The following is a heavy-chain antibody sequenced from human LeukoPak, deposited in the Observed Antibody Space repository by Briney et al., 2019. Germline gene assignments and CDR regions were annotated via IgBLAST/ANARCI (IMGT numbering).Heavy chain of an antibody. CDR1: GYTFTGYY. D-gene: IGHD2-2*01. V-gene: IGHV1-2*02. Sequence: ASVKVSCKASGYTFTGYYMHWVRQAPGQGLEWMGWINPNSGGTNYAQKFQGRVTMTRDTSISTAYMELSRLRSDDTAVYYCARTFVVPVTAFDPWGQGTLVTVSS. CDR3: ARTFVVPVTAFDP. CDR2: INPNSGGT. J-gene: IGHJ5*02.